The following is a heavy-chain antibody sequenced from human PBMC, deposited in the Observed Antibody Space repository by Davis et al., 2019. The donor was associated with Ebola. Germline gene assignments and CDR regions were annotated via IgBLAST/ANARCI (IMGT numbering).Heavy chain of an antibody. J-gene: IGHJ4*02. CDR3: ARGDYAGSSFDY. D-gene: IGHD4-17*01. CDR1: GYSISSSNW. Sequence: MPGGSLRLSCAVSGYSISSSNWWGWIRQPPGKGLEWIGSIYYSGSTYYNPSLKSRVTISVDTSKNQFSLKLSSVTAADTAVYYCARGDYAGSSFDYWGQGTLVTVSP. CDR2: IYYSGST. V-gene: IGHV4-38-2*01.